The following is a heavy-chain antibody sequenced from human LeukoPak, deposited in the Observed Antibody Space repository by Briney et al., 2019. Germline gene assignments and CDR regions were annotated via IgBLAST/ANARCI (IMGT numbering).Heavy chain of an antibody. CDR3: ASTYRLAIFGVPYGFDI. CDR2: TYYIGST. D-gene: IGHD3-3*01. J-gene: IGHJ3*02. V-gene: IGHV4-59*01. Sequence: SETLSLTCSVCGGSISSYHWTWIRQSPGKGLEYIGDTYYIGSTKSNPSLNSRVTMSVDTSKNQFSLKLSSVTPADTAIYYCASTYRLAIFGVPYGFDIWGQGTMVTVSS. CDR1: GGSISSYH.